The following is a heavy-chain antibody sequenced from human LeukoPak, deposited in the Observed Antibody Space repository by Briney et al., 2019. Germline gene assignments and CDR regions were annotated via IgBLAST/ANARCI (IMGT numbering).Heavy chain of an antibody. CDR1: GFTFSSDA. J-gene: IGHJ4*02. CDR3: AKGEGYCSSTSCYFSS. D-gene: IGHD2-2*01. V-gene: IGHV3-23*01. Sequence: GGSLRLSCAASGFTFSSDAMSWVRQAPGKGLEWVSAISGSGGSTYYADSVKGRFTISRDNSKNTLYLQMNSLRAEDTAVYYCAKGEGYCSSTSCYFSSWGQGTLVTVSS. CDR2: ISGSGGST.